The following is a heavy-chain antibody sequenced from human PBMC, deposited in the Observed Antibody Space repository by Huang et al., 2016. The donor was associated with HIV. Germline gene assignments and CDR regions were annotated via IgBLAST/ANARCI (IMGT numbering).Heavy chain of an antibody. CDR1: GGSFTGYY. CDR3: ASGPHSARTLDF. J-gene: IGHJ4*02. V-gene: IGHV4-34*01. D-gene: IGHD6-6*01. Sequence: QVQLQQWGAGLLKPSETLSLTCAVYGGSFTGYYWSWVRQPPGQGLEWIGEIDHSGSTNYNPSRKSRVTMSVDTSKNQFSLKLISVTAADTAMYDCASGPHSARTLDFWGQGTLVTVSS. CDR2: IDHSGST.